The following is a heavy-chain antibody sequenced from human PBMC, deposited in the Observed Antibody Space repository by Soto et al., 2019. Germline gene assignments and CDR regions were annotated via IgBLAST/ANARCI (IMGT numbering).Heavy chain of an antibody. CDR1: GGSISSSSYY. D-gene: IGHD3-10*01. CDR2: IYYSGST. CDR3: ARGRAVRGVIITGNWFDP. J-gene: IGHJ5*02. Sequence: SETLSLTCTVSGGSISSSSYYWGWIRQPPWKGLEWIGSIYYSGSTYYNPSLKSRVTISVDTSKNQFSLKLSSVTAADTAVYYCARGRAVRGVIITGNWFDPWGQGTLVTVSS. V-gene: IGHV4-39*01.